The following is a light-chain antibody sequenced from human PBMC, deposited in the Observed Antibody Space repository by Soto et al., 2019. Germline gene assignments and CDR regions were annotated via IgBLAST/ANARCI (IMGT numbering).Light chain of an antibody. V-gene: IGLV2-14*03. CDR1: SSDVGNYNY. CDR3: SSYTSTNTPVV. Sequence: QPALTQPASVSGSPGQSITISCTGTSSDVGNYNYVSWYQHHPGKAPKLMIYDVRNLPSGVSNRFSGSKSGNTAFLTISGHQTGDEVVYYCSSYTSTNTPVVFSGGTKLTVL. J-gene: IGLJ2*01. CDR2: DVR.